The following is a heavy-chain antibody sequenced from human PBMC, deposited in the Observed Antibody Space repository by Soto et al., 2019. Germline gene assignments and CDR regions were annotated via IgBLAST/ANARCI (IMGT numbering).Heavy chain of an antibody. CDR2: MYHSGST. Sequence: QLQLQESGSGLGKPSQTLSLTCAVSGGSISSGGYSWSWIRQPPGKGLEWIGYMYHSGSTYYSPSHTSRVTISLDRSQHPFSLKLSSVTAPDTAVCYWVRVPDYWGQGSLVTVSS. CDR3: VRVPDY. V-gene: IGHV4-30-2*01. CDR1: GGSISSGGYS. J-gene: IGHJ4*02. D-gene: IGHD2-2*01.